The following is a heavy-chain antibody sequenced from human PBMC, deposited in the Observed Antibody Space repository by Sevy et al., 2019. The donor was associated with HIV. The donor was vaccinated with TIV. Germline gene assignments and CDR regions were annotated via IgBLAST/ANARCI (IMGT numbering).Heavy chain of an antibody. D-gene: IGHD1-26*01. Sequence: GGSLRLSCAASGFTFSHYWMTWVRHAPGKGPEWVANIKGDGSEKYYVDSVRGRFTISRDNAKNSLYLQMNSLRGEDTALYYCARDCNSATCLWGLDVWGQGTTVTVSS. CDR2: IKGDGSEK. CDR1: GFTFSHYW. CDR3: ARDCNSATCLWGLDV. V-gene: IGHV3-7*03. J-gene: IGHJ6*02.